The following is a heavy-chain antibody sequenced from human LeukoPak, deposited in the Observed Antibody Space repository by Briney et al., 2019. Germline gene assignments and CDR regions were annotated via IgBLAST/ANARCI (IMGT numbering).Heavy chain of an antibody. CDR2: INWNGGST. CDR1: GFPFDDYG. CDR3: AKDDSSITGTKRH. V-gene: IGHV3-20*04. Sequence: GESLKISCAASGFPFDDYGMSCVRQAPGQGLEWVSGINWNGGSTGYADSVKGRFTTSRDNAKNSLYLQMNSLRAEDTALYYCAKDDSSITGTKRHWGQGTLVAVSS. D-gene: IGHD1-7*01. J-gene: IGHJ4*02.